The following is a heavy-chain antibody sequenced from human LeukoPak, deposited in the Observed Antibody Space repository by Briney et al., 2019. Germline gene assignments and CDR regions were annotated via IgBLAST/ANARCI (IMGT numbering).Heavy chain of an antibody. CDR1: GFTFSSYA. V-gene: IGHV3-23*01. J-gene: IGHJ5*02. Sequence: GGSLRLSCAASGFTFSSYAMSWVRQAPGKGLEWVSAISGSGGSTYYADSVKGRFTISRDNSKNTLYLQMNSLRAEDTAVYYCAEDRGIAVKINWFDPWGQGTLVTVSS. CDR3: AEDRGIAVKINWFDP. D-gene: IGHD6-19*01. CDR2: ISGSGGST.